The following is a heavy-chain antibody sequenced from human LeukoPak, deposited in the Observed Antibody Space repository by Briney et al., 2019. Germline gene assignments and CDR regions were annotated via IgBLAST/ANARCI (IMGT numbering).Heavy chain of an antibody. Sequence: ASVKVSCKASGYTFTGYYMHWVRQAPGQGLEWMGRINPNSGGTNYAQKFQGRVTMTRDTSISTAYMELSRLRSDDTAVYHCARDPTVTTPDDYWGQGTLVTVSS. CDR3: ARDPTVTTPDDY. D-gene: IGHD4-17*01. CDR2: INPNSGGT. V-gene: IGHV1-2*06. CDR1: GYTFTGYY. J-gene: IGHJ4*02.